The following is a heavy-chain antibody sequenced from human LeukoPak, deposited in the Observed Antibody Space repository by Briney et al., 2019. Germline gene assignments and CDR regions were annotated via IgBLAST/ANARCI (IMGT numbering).Heavy chain of an antibody. CDR3: ARDKDGYNYYFDY. J-gene: IGHJ4*02. D-gene: IGHD5-24*01. CDR1: GGSFSGYY. Sequence: SETLSLTCAVYGGSFSGYYWNWIRQPPGKGLEWIGEINHSGSTYYNPSLKSRVTISVDTSKNQFSLKLSSVTAADTAVYYCARDKDGYNYYFDYWGQGTLVTVSS. CDR2: INHSGST. V-gene: IGHV4-34*01.